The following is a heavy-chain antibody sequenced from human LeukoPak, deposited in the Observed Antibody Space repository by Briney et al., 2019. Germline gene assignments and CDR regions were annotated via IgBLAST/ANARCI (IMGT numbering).Heavy chain of an antibody. V-gene: IGHV4-59*08. CDR2: IYYSGST. CDR3: ARHRYRYGSYHFDY. J-gene: IGHJ4*02. D-gene: IGHD5-18*01. CDR1: GGSISSYF. Sequence: PPETLSPSCTVSGGSISSYFRSWIRQPPGKGLERIGYIYYSGSTKYNPSLKSRVTVSVDMSKNQFSLKLRSVTAADTAVYYCARHRYRYGSYHFDYSGQGTLVTVSS.